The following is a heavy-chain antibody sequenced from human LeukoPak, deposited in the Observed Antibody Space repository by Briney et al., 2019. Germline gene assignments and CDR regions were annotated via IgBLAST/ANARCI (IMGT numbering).Heavy chain of an antibody. CDR3: ARQADDSSSSLVYFDY. Sequence: PSETLSLTCAVSGGSLSSHYWSWIRQPPGKGLEWIGFIYYSGTTKYNPSLKSRVTISADTSKNQFSLKLSSVTAADTAVYYCARQADDSSSSLVYFDYWGQGTLVTVSS. D-gene: IGHD6-6*01. CDR2: IYYSGTT. V-gene: IGHV4-59*08. CDR1: GGSLSSHY. J-gene: IGHJ4*02.